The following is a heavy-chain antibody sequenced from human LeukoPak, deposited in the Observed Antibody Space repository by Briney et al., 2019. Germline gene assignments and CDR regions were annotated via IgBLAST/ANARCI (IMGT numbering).Heavy chain of an antibody. CDR3: ARHGVTTTAYYWD. CDR1: GDSIGNTTFY. V-gene: IGHV4-39*01. Sequence: SETLSLTCTVSGDSIGNTTFYWAWIRQPPGKGLEWIGTFSYNGVTYYNPSLKSRVTLSIDTSNNHFSLKLTSVTAADTAIYYCARHGVTTTAYYWDWGQGTLVTVSS. CDR2: FSYNGVT. J-gene: IGHJ4*02. D-gene: IGHD3-9*01.